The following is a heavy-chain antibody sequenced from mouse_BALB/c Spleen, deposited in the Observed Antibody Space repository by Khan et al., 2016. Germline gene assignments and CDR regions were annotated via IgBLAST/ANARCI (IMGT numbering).Heavy chain of an antibody. CDR1: GFTFSGFW. CDR2: INSDGSAI. D-gene: IGHD1-1*01. CDR3: MRYDYYYWYFDV. V-gene: IGHV11-2*02. J-gene: IGHJ1*01. Sequence: QLLETGGGLVQPGGSRGLSCEGSGFTFSGFWMSWVRQTPGKTLEWIGDINSDGSAINYAPSIKDRFTIFRDNDKSTLYLQMSKVRAEDTATYFCMRYDYYYWYFDVWGAGTTVTVSS.